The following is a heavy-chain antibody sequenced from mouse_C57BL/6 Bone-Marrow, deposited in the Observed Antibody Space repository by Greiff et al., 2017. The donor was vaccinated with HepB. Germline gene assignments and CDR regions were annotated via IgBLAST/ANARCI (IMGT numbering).Heavy chain of an antibody. CDR3: ASLNYYGSSSWAAY. CDR1: GFSLTSYG. D-gene: IGHD1-1*01. Sequence: QVQLKESGPGLVAPSQSLSITCTVSGFSLTSYGVDWVRQSPGKGLEWLGVIWGVGSTNYNSALKSRLSIRKDNSKSRVFLKMNSLQTDDTAMYYCASLNYYGSSSWAAYWGQGTRVTVSA. V-gene: IGHV2-6*01. J-gene: IGHJ3*01. CDR2: IWGVGST.